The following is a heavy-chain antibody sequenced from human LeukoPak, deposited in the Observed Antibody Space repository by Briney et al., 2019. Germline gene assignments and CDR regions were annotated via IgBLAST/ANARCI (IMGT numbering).Heavy chain of an antibody. CDR1: GVSISTYY. Sequence: SETLSLTYTVSGVSISTYYWTWIRQPPGKGLEWIGNIDYSGNTKYNPSLKSRVTISVDTSKNHFSLKLSSVTAADTAVYYCARWYYDSSGYRYFDYWGQGTLVIVSS. D-gene: IGHD3-22*01. V-gene: IGHV4-59*12. J-gene: IGHJ4*02. CDR3: ARWYYDSSGYRYFDY. CDR2: IDYSGNT.